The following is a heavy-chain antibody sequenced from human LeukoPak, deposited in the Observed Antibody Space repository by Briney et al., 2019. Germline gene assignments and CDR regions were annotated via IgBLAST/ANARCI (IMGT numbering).Heavy chain of an antibody. CDR2: IYYSGST. D-gene: IGHD2-15*01. J-gene: IGHJ6*04. CDR1: GGSISSSSYY. Sequence: PSETLSLTCAVSGGSISSSSYYWGWIRQPPGKGLEWIGSIYYSGSTYYNPSLKSRVTISVDTSKNQFSLKLSSATAADTAVYYCARRYIGYCSGGSCYPRKTDVWGKGTTVTVSS. CDR3: ARRYIGYCSGGSCYPRKTDV. V-gene: IGHV4-39*01.